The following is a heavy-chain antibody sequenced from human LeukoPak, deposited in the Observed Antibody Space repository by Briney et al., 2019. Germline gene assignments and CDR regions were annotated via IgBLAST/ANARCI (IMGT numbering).Heavy chain of an antibody. CDR2: INPNSGGT. D-gene: IGHD3-22*01. CDR3: AREVHSINYYDSSGSFDI. V-gene: IGHV1-2*02. Sequence: ASVKVSCKASGYTFTGYYMHWVRQAPGQGLEWMGRINPNSGGTNYAQKFQGRVTMTRDTPISTAYMELSRLRSDDTAVYYCAREVHSINYYDSSGSFDIWGQGTMVTVSS. J-gene: IGHJ3*02. CDR1: GYTFTGYY.